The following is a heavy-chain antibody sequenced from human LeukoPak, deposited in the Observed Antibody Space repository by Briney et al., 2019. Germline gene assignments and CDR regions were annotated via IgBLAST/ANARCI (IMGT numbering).Heavy chain of an antibody. V-gene: IGHV1-2*02. Sequence: GASVKVSCKASGYTFTGYYMHWVRQAPGQGLEWMGWINPNSGGTNYAQKFQGRVTMTRDMSTSTDYMELSSLRSEDTAVYYCARERGYSGYDDAFDIWGQGTMVTVSS. D-gene: IGHD5-12*01. J-gene: IGHJ3*02. CDR2: INPNSGGT. CDR3: ARERGYSGYDDAFDI. CDR1: GYTFTGYY.